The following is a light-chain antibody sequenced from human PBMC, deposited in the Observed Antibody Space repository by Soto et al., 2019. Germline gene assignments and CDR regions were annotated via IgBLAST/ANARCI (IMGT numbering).Light chain of an antibody. CDR2: EVV. Sequence: QTVLTQPPSASGSPGQSVTISCTGTKNDIGVYDFVSWYQPHPGKAPRLIIYEVVQRPSGVPDRFSGSKSGNTASLTVSGLQAADGADYFCKSYAGSNTYVFGSGTKVTVL. J-gene: IGLJ1*01. V-gene: IGLV2-8*01. CDR3: KSYAGSNTYV. CDR1: KNDIGVYDF.